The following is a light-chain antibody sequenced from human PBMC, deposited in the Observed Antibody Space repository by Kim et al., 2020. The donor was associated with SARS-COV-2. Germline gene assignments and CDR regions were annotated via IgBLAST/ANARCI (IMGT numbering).Light chain of an antibody. CDR3: MQGTHWPFT. J-gene: IGKJ2*01. V-gene: IGKV2-30*02. CDR2: KVS. CDR1: QSLVHSDGNTY. Sequence: DVVMTQSPLSLPVTLGQPASISCRSSQSLVHSDGNTYLNWLQQRPGHSPRRLIYKVSDRDSGVPDRFSGSGSGTNFTLKISRVEAEDVGIYYCMQGTHWPFTFGQGTKLEI.